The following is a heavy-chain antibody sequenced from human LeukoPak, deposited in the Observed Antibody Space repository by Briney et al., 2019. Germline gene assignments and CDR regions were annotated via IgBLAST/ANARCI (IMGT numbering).Heavy chain of an antibody. CDR2: IYPYSGDT. Sequence: ASVTVSYKASGYTFTGYYIHWVRQAPGQGLEWMGWIYPYSGDTNYAQNFQGRVTMTRDTSISTAYMELSSLKSDDTAVYYCARDRNSGSSLDIWGQGTMLTVSS. D-gene: IGHD6-6*01. J-gene: IGHJ3*02. CDR1: GYTFTGYY. CDR3: ARDRNSGSSLDI. V-gene: IGHV1-2*02.